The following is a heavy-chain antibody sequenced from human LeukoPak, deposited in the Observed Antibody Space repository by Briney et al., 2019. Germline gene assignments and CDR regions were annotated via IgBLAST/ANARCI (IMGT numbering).Heavy chain of an antibody. V-gene: IGHV4-59*01. CDR1: GGSISSYY. CDR2: IYYSGST. Sequence: LETLSLTCTVSGGSISSYYWSWIRQPPGKGLEWIGYIYYSGSTNYNPSLKSRVTISVDTSKNQFSLKLSSVTAADTAVYYCARDVSDSEPGYNWFDPWGQGTLVTVSS. D-gene: IGHD2-21*01. CDR3: ARDVSDSEPGYNWFDP. J-gene: IGHJ5*02.